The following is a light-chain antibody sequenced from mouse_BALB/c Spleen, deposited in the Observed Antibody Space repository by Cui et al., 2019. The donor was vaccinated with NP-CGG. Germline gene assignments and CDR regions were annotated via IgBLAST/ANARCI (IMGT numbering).Light chain of an antibody. CDR3: ALWYSNHWV. CDR1: TGAVTTSNY. V-gene: IGLV1*01. CDR2: GTN. Sequence: QAVVTQESAVTTSPGETVTLTCRSSTGAVTTSNYANWVQEKPDHLFTGLIGGTNNRAPGVSARFSGSLIGDKAALTITGAQTEDEAIYFCALWYSNHWVFGGGTKLTV. J-gene: IGLJ1*01.